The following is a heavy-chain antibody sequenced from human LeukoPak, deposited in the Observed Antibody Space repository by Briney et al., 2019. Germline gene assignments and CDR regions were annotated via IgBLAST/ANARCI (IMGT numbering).Heavy chain of an antibody. CDR1: GFTFSSYW. J-gene: IGHJ3*02. V-gene: IGHV3-7*01. CDR2: IKQDGSEK. Sequence: GGYLRLSCAAYGFTFSSYWMSWVRQAPGKGLEWVANIKQDGSEKYYVDSVKGRFTISIDNAKNSLYLQMNSLRAEDTAVYYCASLDQYYDTDRYDAFDIWGQGTMVTVSS. CDR3: ASLDQYYDTDRYDAFDI. D-gene: IGHD3-9*01.